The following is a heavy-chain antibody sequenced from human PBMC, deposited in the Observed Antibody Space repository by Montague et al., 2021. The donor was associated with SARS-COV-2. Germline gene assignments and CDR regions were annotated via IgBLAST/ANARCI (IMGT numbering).Heavy chain of an antibody. CDR3: ARDLGSYYGMDV. J-gene: IGHJ6*02. Sequence: SLRLSCAAPGFTFSSYAMHWVRQAPGKGLEWVAVISYGGSNKYYADSVKGRFTISRDNSKNTLYLQMNSLRAEDTAVYYCARDLGSYYGMDVWGQGTTVTVSS. CDR1: GFTFSSYA. CDR2: ISYGGSNK. V-gene: IGHV3-30*04.